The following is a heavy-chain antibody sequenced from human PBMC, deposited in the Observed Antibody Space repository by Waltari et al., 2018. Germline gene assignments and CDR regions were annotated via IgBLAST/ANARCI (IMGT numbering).Heavy chain of an antibody. Sequence: QVQLVESGGGAVQPGRSLRLSCAATGFTFSSYAMHWVRQAPGKGLEWVAVISYNRNDKYYTDSVKCRFTISRDNSKNTLYLQMNSLRPEDTAVYYCAKVPGTSQLYYLDNWGQGTLVTVSS. CDR2: ISYNRNDK. CDR1: GFTFSSYA. CDR3: AKVPGTSQLYYLDN. J-gene: IGHJ4*02. V-gene: IGHV3-30*18. D-gene: IGHD1-1*01.